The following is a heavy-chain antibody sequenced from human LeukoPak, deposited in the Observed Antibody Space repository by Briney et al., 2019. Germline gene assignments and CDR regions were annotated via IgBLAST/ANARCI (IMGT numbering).Heavy chain of an antibody. Sequence: PSETLSLTCTVSGGSISSSSYYWGWIRQPPGKGLERIGSIYYSGSTYYNPSLKSQVTISVDTSKNQFSLKLSSVTAADTAVYYCARHPDYYDPFDYWGQGTLVTVSS. D-gene: IGHD3-22*01. CDR1: GGSISSSSYY. J-gene: IGHJ4*02. V-gene: IGHV4-39*01. CDR3: ARHPDYYDPFDY. CDR2: IYYSGST.